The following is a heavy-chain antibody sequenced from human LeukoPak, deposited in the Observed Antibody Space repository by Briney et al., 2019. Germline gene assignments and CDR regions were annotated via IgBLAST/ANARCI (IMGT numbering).Heavy chain of an antibody. D-gene: IGHD1-14*01. J-gene: IGHJ4*02. CDR3: ARGPENYYYFDY. CDR1: GYTFTRYN. Sequence: GASVKVSCKASGYTFTRYNSHRVGKPPEQRLEWMGMINPSVGTTGHAQKFQGRVTVPRDTSTSTVYMEMSSLRSEDTAVYYCARGPENYYYFDYWGQGTLVTVSS. CDR2: INPSVGTT. V-gene: IGHV1-46*01.